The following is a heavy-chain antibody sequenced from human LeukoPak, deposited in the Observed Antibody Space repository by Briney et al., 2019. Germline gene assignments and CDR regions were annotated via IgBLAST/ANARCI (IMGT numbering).Heavy chain of an antibody. D-gene: IGHD3-9*01. CDR2: INAGNGNT. J-gene: IGHJ6*03. Sequence: ASAKDSRKASGYTFTSYAMHWVRQAPGQRLEWMGWINAGNGNTKYSQKFQGRVTLTRDTSASTAYMELSSLRSEDTAVYYCARDPYYDILTGHFSYLDVWGKGTTVTVSS. CDR3: ARDPYYDILTGHFSYLDV. CDR1: GYTFTSYA. V-gene: IGHV1-3*01.